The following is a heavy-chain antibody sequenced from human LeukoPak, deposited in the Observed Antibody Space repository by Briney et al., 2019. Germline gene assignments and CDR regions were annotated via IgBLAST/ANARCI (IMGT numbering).Heavy chain of an antibody. CDR2: INPNSGGT. D-gene: IGHD2-2*02. V-gene: IGHV1-2*06. J-gene: IGHJ6*02. CDR3: ARLEYCSSTSCYNYYYYGMDV. CDR1: GYTFTSYG. Sequence: ASVKVSCKASGYTFTSYGISWVRQAPGQGLEWMGRINPNSGGTNYAQKFQGRVTMTRDTSISTAYMELSRLRSDDTAVYYCARLEYCSSTSCYNYYYYGMDVWGQGTTVTVSS.